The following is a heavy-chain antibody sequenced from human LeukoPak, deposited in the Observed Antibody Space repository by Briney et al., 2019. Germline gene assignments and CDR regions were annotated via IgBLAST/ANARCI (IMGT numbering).Heavy chain of an antibody. D-gene: IGHD3-22*01. Sequence: GESLKISCRGSGYSFSSYWIGWVRQMPGKGLEWMGIIFLGDSDTRYSPSFQGQVTISDDKSISAAYLQWSSLEASDTAIYYCARQAYGSRFDAFDIWGQGTMVTVSS. CDR2: IFLGDSDT. V-gene: IGHV5-51*01. CDR3: ARQAYGSRFDAFDI. J-gene: IGHJ3*02. CDR1: GYSFSSYW.